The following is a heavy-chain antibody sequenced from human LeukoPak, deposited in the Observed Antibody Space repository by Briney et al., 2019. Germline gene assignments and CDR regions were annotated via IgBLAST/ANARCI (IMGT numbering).Heavy chain of an antibody. D-gene: IGHD6-6*01. CDR1: GFTFSSYA. CDR2: ISYDGSNK. J-gene: IGHJ4*02. V-gene: IGHV3-30-3*01. CDR3: ARGPIAARLHYFDY. Sequence: GRSLRLSCAASGFTFSSYAMHWVRQAPGKGLEWVAVISYDGSNKYYADSVKGRFTISRDNSKNTLYLQMNSLRAEDTAVYYCARGPIAARLHYFDYWGQGTLVTVSS.